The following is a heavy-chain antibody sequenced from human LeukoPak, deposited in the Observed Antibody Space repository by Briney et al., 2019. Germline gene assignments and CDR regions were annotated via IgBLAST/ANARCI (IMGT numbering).Heavy chain of an antibody. D-gene: IGHD2-2*02. J-gene: IGHJ4*02. CDR3: ARGLPDTALDY. CDR1: GYTFTGYY. Sequence: ASVKVSCKASGYTFTGYYMHWVRQAPGQGLEYMGWINPNSGGTNYAQQFQGRVTMTGDTSISTAYMELSRLRSDDTAVYYCARGLPDTALDYWGQGTLVTVSS. V-gene: IGHV1-2*02. CDR2: INPNSGGT.